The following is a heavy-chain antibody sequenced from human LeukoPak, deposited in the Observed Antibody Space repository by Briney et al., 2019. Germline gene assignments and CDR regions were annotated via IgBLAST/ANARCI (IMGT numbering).Heavy chain of an antibody. Sequence: SETLSLTCTVSGGSISGYYWSWIRQPPGKGLEWIGYIYYSGSTNYNPSLKSRVTISVDTSKNQFSLKLSSVTAADTAAYYCASGSSYRYSDFDYWGQGTLVTVSS. J-gene: IGHJ4*02. V-gene: IGHV4-59*12. D-gene: IGHD1-26*01. CDR2: IYYSGST. CDR1: GGSISGYY. CDR3: ASGSSYRYSDFDY.